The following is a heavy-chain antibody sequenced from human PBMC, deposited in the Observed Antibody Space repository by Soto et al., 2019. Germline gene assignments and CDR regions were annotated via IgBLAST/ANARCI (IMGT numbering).Heavy chain of an antibody. V-gene: IGHV4-34*01. CDR3: ARGRHFDCSSGYADSFAV. D-gene: IGHD3-3*01. Sequence: SETLSLTCAVYGGSFSGYYWGWFRQTPGKGLEWIGEVKHSGNINYNPSLKTRLTVSVDPSKNQFSLMLSSMTAADTAMYYVARGRHFDCSSGYADSFAVWGQGAMVTVSS. CDR2: VKHSGNI. CDR1: GGSFSGYY. J-gene: IGHJ3*01.